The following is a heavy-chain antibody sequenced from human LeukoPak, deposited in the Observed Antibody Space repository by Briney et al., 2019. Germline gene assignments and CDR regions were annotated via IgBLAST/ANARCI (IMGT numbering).Heavy chain of an antibody. V-gene: IGHV4-59*12. Sequence: PSETLSLTCTVSGGSISSYYWSWIRQPPGKGLEWIGYIYYSGSTNYNPSLKSRVTISVDTSKNQFSLKLSSVTAADTAVYYCASLRRGRLRLGELSPQHNYYYYYGMDVWGQGTTVTVSS. D-gene: IGHD3-16*02. CDR2: IYYSGST. J-gene: IGHJ6*02. CDR3: ASLRRGRLRLGELSPQHNYYYYYGMDV. CDR1: GGSISSYY.